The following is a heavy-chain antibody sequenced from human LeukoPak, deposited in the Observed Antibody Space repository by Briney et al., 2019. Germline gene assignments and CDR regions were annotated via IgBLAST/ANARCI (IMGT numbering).Heavy chain of an antibody. J-gene: IGHJ6*02. CDR2: IIPIFGTA. D-gene: IGHD4-23*01. V-gene: IGHV1-69*13. CDR1: GGNFSSYA. Sequence: GASVKVSCKDSGGNFSSYAISWVRQAPGQGLEWMGGIIPIFGTANYAQKFQGRVTITADESTSTAYMELSSLRSEDTAVYYCAGTADYGGNSDYYYYGMDVWGQGTTVTVSS. CDR3: AGTADYGGNSDYYYYGMDV.